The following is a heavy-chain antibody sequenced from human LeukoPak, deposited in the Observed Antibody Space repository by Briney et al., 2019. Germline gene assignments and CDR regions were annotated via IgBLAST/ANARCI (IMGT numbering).Heavy chain of an antibody. CDR2: ISGSGGST. V-gene: IGHV3-23*01. J-gene: IGHJ4*02. D-gene: IGHD3-9*01. CDR3: ATLPSSRMKNVLRYFDWLSPRFYFDY. Sequence: PGGSLRLSCAASGFTFSSYAMSWVRQAPGKGLEWVSAISGSGGSTYYADSVKGRFTISRDNSKNTLYLQMNSLRAEDTAVYYCATLPSSRMKNVLRYFDWLSPRFYFDYWGQGTLVTVSS. CDR1: GFTFSSYA.